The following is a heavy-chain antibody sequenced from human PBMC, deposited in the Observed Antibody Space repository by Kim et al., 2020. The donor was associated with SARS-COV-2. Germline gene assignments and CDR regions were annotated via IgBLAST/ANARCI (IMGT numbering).Heavy chain of an antibody. D-gene: IGHD3-22*01. J-gene: IGHJ4*02. V-gene: IGHV3-7*01. CDR3: ARDDSTGYYYLDT. Sequence: YYVDAVKGRFTISRDNAKNSLYLQMNSLRAVDTAVYYCARDDSTGYYYLDTWGRGTLVTVSS.